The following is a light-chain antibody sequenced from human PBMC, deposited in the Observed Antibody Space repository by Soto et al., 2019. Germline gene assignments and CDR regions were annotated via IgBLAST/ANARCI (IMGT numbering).Light chain of an antibody. V-gene: IGKV1-9*01. CDR1: QGIRDF. CDR3: QQFNVYPLT. CDR2: AAP. Sequence: DIQLTQSPSFLSASVGDRVTITCRASQGIRDFLAWYQQKPGKAPKLLIYAAPTLQAGVPTRFSGFASGTEFTLTISNLQPADSATYYCQQFNVYPLTFGGGTKVEIK. J-gene: IGKJ4*01.